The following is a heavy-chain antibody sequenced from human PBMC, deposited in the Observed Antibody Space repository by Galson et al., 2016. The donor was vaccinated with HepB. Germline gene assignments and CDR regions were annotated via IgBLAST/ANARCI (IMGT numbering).Heavy chain of an antibody. D-gene: IGHD5-12*01. V-gene: IGHV6-1*01. CDR2: TYYRSKWYN. J-gene: IGHJ6*02. Sequence: CAIPGDSVSSNSATWNWIRQSPSRALEWLGRTYYRSKWYNDYALSVKSRITINPDTSKNQFSLQLNSVTPEDAAVYYCARVRSGYSGYANPYYYGMDVWGQGTTVTVSS. CDR3: ARVRSGYSGYANPYYYGMDV. CDR1: GDSVSSNSAT.